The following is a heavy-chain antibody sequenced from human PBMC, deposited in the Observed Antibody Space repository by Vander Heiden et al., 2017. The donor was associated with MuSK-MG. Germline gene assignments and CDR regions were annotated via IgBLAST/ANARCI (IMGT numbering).Heavy chain of an antibody. D-gene: IGHD6-13*01. CDR2: INHSGST. V-gene: IGHV4-34*01. Sequence: QVQLQQWGAGLLKPSETLSLTCAVYGGSFSGYYGNWIRQPPGKGLEWIGEINHSGSTNYNPSLKSRVTISVDTSKNQFSLKLSSVTAADTAVYYCARTRKTSIAAAGNDYWGQGTLVTVSS. CDR3: ARTRKTSIAAAGNDY. CDR1: GGSFSGYY. J-gene: IGHJ4*02.